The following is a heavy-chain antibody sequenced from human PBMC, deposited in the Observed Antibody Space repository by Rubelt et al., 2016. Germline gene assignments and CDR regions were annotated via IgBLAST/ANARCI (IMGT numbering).Heavy chain of an antibody. CDR2: INPSGGST. CDR1: GYIFTSYS. V-gene: IGHV1-46*01. J-gene: IGHJ4*02. D-gene: IGHD6-6*01. Sequence: GYIFTSYSMHWVRQAPGQGLEWMGIINPSGGSTTYAQKFQGRVSMTRDKSTSTVYMELSSLRYEDTALYYCARDSSTLAARLPNFDYWGQGTLVSVSS. CDR3: ARDSSTLAARLPNFDY.